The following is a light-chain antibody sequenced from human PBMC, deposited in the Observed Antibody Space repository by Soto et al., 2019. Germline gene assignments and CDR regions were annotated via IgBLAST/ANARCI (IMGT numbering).Light chain of an antibody. Sequence: QSVLTQPASVSGSPGQSSTISCTGTSSDVGGYNYVSWYQQHPGKAPKLMIYDVSNRPSGVSNRFSGSKSGNTASLTISGLQAEDEADYYCSSYTSSSNLFYVFGTGTKVTVL. CDR3: SSYTSSSNLFYV. J-gene: IGLJ1*01. CDR1: SSDVGGYNY. V-gene: IGLV2-14*01. CDR2: DVS.